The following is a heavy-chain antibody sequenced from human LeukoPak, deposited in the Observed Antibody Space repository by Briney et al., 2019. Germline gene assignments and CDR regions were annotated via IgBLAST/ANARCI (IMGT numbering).Heavy chain of an antibody. V-gene: IGHV3-21*01. D-gene: IGHD6-13*01. CDR3: AKGAAAGSDGYFQH. CDR1: GFSFSSYR. J-gene: IGHJ1*01. Sequence: GGPLRLSCAASGFSFSSYRLNWVRQAPGKGLEWVSSISSSSSYIYYADSVKGRFTISRDNAKKSLYLQMNSLRAEDTAVYYCAKGAAAGSDGYFQHWGQGTLVTVSS. CDR2: ISSSSSYI.